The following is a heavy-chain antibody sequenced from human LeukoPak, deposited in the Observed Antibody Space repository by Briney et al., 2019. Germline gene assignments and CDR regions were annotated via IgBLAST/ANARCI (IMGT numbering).Heavy chain of an antibody. CDR2: IYYSGST. CDR1: GGSISSSSYY. CDR3: ARGGASEMATITY. V-gene: IGHV4-39*07. Sequence: SETLSLTCTVSGGSISSSSYYWGWIRQPPGKGLEWIGSIYYSGSTYYNPSLKSRVTISVDTSKNQFSLKLSSVTAADTAVYYCARGGASEMATITYWGQGTLVTVSS. D-gene: IGHD5-24*01. J-gene: IGHJ4*02.